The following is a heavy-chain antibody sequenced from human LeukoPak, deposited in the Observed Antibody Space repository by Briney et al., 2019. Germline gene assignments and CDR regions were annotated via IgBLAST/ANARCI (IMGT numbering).Heavy chain of an antibody. J-gene: IGHJ4*02. D-gene: IGHD3-22*01. Sequence: SETLSLTCTVSGGSISSSYYWGWIRQPPGKGLEWIGSIYYSGSTYYSPSLKSRVTISVDTSKNQFSLRLSSVTAADTAVYYCARVTLAGGYYYGNFDYWGQGTLVTVSS. CDR3: ARVTLAGGYYYGNFDY. CDR1: GGSISSSYY. CDR2: IYYSGST. V-gene: IGHV4-39*07.